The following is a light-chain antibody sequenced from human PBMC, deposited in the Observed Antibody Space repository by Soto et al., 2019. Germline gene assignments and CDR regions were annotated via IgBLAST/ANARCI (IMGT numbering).Light chain of an antibody. Sequence: DIQMTQSPSTLSASVGDRVTITCRASQSISKWLAWSPQKPGKAPTLLIYDASTLESGVPSRFSGSASGTEFILTISSLQPDDFATYYCQQYNSFLWTFGQGTKVEIK. CDR3: QQYNSFLWT. CDR1: QSISKW. V-gene: IGKV1-5*01. J-gene: IGKJ1*01. CDR2: DAS.